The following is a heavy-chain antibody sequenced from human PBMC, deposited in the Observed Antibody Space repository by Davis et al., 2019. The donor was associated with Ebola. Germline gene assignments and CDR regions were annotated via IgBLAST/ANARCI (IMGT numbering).Heavy chain of an antibody. CDR3: ARGGYYGSGIYYYYYYGMDV. D-gene: IGHD3-10*01. J-gene: IGHJ6*02. V-gene: IGHV1-69*04. CDR1: GGTFSSYA. CDR2: IIPILGIA. Sequence: AASVKVSCKASGGTFSSYAISWVRQAPGQGLEWMGRIIPILGIANYAQKFQGRVTITADESTSTAYMELSSLRSEDTAVYYCARGGYYGSGIYYYYYYGMDVWGQGTTVTVSS.